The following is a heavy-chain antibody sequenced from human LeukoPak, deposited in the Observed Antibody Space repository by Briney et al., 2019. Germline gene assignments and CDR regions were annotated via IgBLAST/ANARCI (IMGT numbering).Heavy chain of an antibody. CDR2: ISGSGGST. CDR3: AKGQDGYYYYYYMDV. CDR1: GFTFSSYG. J-gene: IGHJ6*03. Sequence: PGGSLRLSCAASGFTFSSYGMSWVRQAPGKGLEWVSAISGSGGSTYYADSVKGRFTISRDNSKNTLYLQMNSLRAEDTAVYYCAKGQDGYYYYYYMDVWGKGTTVTVSS. V-gene: IGHV3-23*01. D-gene: IGHD5-24*01.